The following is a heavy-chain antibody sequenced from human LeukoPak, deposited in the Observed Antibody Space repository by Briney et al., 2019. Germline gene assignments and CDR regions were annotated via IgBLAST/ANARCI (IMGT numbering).Heavy chain of an antibody. D-gene: IGHD3-10*01. CDR1: GFTFSSYS. V-gene: IGHV3-21*01. CDR2: ISSSSSYI. CDR3: VRDQLLWFGDGYYYGMDV. Sequence: PGGSLRLSCAASGFTFSSYSMNWVRQAPGKGLEWVSSISSSSSYIYYADSVKGRFTISRDNAKNSLYLQMNSLRAEDTAVYYCVRDQLLWFGDGYYYGMDVWGQGTTVTVSS. J-gene: IGHJ6*02.